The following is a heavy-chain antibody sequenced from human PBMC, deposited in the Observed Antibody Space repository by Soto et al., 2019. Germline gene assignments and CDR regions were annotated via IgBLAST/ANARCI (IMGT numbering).Heavy chain of an antibody. Sequence: GGSLRLSCAASGFTFSSYSMNWVRQAPGKGLEWVSYISSSSSTIYYADSVKGRFTISRDNAKNSLYLQMNSLRDEDTAVYYCARELGKRGYSYERNLWYFDLWGRGTLVTVSS. V-gene: IGHV3-48*02. CDR2: ISSSSSTI. J-gene: IGHJ2*01. CDR3: ARELGKRGYSYERNLWYFDL. D-gene: IGHD5-18*01. CDR1: GFTFSSYS.